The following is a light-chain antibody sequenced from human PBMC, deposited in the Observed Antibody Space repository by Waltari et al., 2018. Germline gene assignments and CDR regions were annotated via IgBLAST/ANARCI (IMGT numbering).Light chain of an antibody. J-gene: IGKJ1*01. CDR3: QNHERLPAV. CDR1: QSIGRY. Sequence: EIVLTQSPGTLSLSPGERAPLSCRASQSIGRYLIWYQRKPGQAPRLLIYGASTRAAGIPDRFSGSGSGTDFSLTISRLEPEDFAVYYCQNHERLPAVFGRGTKVEIK. V-gene: IGKV3-20*01. CDR2: GAS.